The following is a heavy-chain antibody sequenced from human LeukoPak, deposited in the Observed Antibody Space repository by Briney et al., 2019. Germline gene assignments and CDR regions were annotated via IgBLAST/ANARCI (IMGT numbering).Heavy chain of an antibody. Sequence: GASVKVSCKASGGTFSSYAISWVRQAPGQGLEWMGGIIPIFGTANYAQKFQGRVTITTDESTSTAYMGLSSLRSEDTAVYYCARGPYDSSGYYYVSYAFDIWGQGTMVTVSS. J-gene: IGHJ3*02. V-gene: IGHV1-69*05. CDR2: IIPIFGTA. D-gene: IGHD3-22*01. CDR3: ARGPYDSSGYYYVSYAFDI. CDR1: GGTFSSYA.